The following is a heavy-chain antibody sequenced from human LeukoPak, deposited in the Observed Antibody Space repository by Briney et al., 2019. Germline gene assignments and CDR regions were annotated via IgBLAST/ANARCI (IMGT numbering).Heavy chain of an antibody. J-gene: IGHJ5*02. Sequence: ASVKVSCKASGYTFTGYYMHWVRQAPGQGLEWMGWINPNSGGTNYAQKFQGRVTMTRDTSISTAYMELSRLRSDDTAVYYCARDPGLRYFDWLPYLDDPWGQGTLVTVSS. V-gene: IGHV1-2*02. CDR1: GYTFTGYY. D-gene: IGHD3-9*01. CDR3: ARDPGLRYFDWLPYLDDP. CDR2: INPNSGGT.